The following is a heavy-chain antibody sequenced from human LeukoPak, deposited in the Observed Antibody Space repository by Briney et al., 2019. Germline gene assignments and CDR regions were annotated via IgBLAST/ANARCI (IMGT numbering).Heavy chain of an antibody. CDR3: ARLDYGDYLLDY. D-gene: IGHD4-17*01. J-gene: IGHJ4*02. CDR2: IYYSGST. Sequence: PSETLSLTCTVSGGSISSYYWSWIRQPPGKGLEWIGSIYYSGSTYYNPSLKSRVTISVDTSKNQFSLKLSPVTAADTAVYYCARLDYGDYLLDYWGQGTLVTVSS. CDR1: GGSISSYY. V-gene: IGHV4-59*05.